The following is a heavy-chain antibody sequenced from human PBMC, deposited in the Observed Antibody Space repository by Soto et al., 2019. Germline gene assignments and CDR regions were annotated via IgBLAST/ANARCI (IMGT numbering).Heavy chain of an antibody. J-gene: IGHJ3*02. CDR2: TYYRSKWYN. CDR3: ARDLGTSYDFWSGYSYRNAFDI. Sequence: SQTLSLTCAISGDSVSSNSAAWNWIRQSPSRGLEWLGRTYYRSKWYNDYAVSVKSRITINPDTSKNHFSLHLNSVTPEDTAVYYCARDLGTSYDFWSGYSYRNAFDIWGQGTMVTVSS. CDR1: GDSVSSNSAA. D-gene: IGHD3-3*01. V-gene: IGHV6-1*01.